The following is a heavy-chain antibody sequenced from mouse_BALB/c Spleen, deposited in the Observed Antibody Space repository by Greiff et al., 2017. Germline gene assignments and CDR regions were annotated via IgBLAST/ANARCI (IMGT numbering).Heavy chain of an antibody. CDR3: ARSRLYCYDAWFAY. CDR1: GYTFTSYW. J-gene: IGHJ3*01. D-gene: IGHD2-12*01. CDR2: IYPGDGDT. Sequence: VQLQQSGAELARPGASVKLSCKASGYTFTSYWMQWVKQRPGQGLEWIGAIYPGDGDTRYTQKFKGKATLTADKSSSTAYMQLSSLASEDSAVYYCARSRLYCYDAWFAYWGQGTLVTVSA. V-gene: IGHV1-87*01.